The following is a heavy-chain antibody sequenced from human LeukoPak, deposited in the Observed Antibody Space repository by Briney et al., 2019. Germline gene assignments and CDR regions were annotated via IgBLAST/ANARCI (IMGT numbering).Heavy chain of an antibody. D-gene: IGHD3-10*01. CDR2: IWYDGSNK. CDR3: ARLWFGERPPDV. Sequence: GGSLRLSCAASGFTFSSYGMHWVRQAPGKGLEWVAVIWYDGSNKYYADSVKGRFTISRDNSKNTLYLQMNSLRAEDTAVYYCARLWFGERPPDVWGQGTTVTVSS. CDR1: GFTFSSYG. V-gene: IGHV3-33*01. J-gene: IGHJ6*02.